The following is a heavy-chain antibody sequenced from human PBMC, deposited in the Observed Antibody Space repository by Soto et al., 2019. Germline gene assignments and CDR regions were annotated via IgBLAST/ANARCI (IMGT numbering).Heavy chain of an antibody. V-gene: IGHV4-4*02. CDR3: ARARIQVDIVATAIYYYYGMDV. CDR1: GGSISSSNW. J-gene: IGHJ6*02. Sequence: TSETLSLTCAVSGGSISSSNWWSWVRQPPGKGLEWIGEIYHSGSTNYNPSLKSRVTISVDKSKNQFSLKLSSVTAADTAVYYCARARIQVDIVATAIYYYYGMDVWGQGTTVTVSS. D-gene: IGHD5-12*01. CDR2: IYHSGST.